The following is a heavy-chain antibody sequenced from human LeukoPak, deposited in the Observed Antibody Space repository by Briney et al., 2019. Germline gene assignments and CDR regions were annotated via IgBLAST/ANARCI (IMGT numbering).Heavy chain of an antibody. Sequence: ASVKVSCKASGGTFSSYAISWVRQAPGQGLEWMGGIIPIFGTANYAQKFQGRVTITADESTSTAYMELSSLRSEDTAVYYCAREAGAAAGSDALDIWGQGTMVTVSS. V-gene: IGHV1-69*13. CDR2: IIPIFGTA. CDR3: AREAGAAAGSDALDI. J-gene: IGHJ3*02. D-gene: IGHD6-13*01. CDR1: GGTFSSYA.